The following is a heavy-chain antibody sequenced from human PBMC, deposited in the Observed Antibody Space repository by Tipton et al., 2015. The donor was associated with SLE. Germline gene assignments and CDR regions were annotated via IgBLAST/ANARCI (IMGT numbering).Heavy chain of an antibody. CDR1: GFTFSSYD. CDR2: IGTAGDT. J-gene: IGHJ4*02. V-gene: IGHV3-13*01. D-gene: IGHD4-17*01. Sequence: SLRLSCAASGFTFSSYDMHWVRQATGKGLEWVSAIGTAGDTYYPGAVKGRFTISRENAKNTLYLQMNSLRAEDTAVYYCAKEGTVTTRDCWGQGTLVTVSS. CDR3: AKEGTVTTRDC.